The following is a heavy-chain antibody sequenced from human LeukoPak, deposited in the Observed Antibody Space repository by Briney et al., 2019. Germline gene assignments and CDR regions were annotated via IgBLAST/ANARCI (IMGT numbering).Heavy chain of an antibody. J-gene: IGHJ6*02. Sequence: GESLKISCKGSGYSFNSYWIGWVRQLPGKGLEWMGIIYPGDPDTRYSPSFQGQVTISADKSISTAYLQWSSLKASDTAMYYCARLGYSGYGAPDYYYYGMDVWGQGTTVTVSS. D-gene: IGHD5-12*01. CDR2: IYPGDPDT. CDR1: GYSFNSYW. CDR3: ARLGYSGYGAPDYYYYGMDV. V-gene: IGHV5-51*01.